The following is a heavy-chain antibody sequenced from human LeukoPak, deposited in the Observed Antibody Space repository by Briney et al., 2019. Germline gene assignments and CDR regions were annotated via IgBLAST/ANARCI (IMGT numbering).Heavy chain of an antibody. V-gene: IGHV3-7*01. D-gene: IGHD5-12*01. Sequence: GGSLRLSCVASGFTFSDYWMSWVRQAPGMGLEWVANIETDGDEKNYVDSVKGRFTISRDNARKSLYLQMSSMRVEDTAVYYCARDIPSGFYTPDYWGRGTLVTVSS. CDR3: ARDIPSGFYTPDY. CDR1: GFTFSDYW. J-gene: IGHJ4*02. CDR2: IETDGDEK.